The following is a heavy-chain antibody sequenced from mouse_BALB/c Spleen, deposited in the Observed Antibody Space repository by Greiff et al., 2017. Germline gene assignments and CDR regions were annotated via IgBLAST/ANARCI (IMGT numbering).Heavy chain of an antibody. Sequence: EVKLVESGGGLVKPGGSLKLSCAASGFTFSDYYMYWVRQTPEKRLEWVATISDGGSYTYYPDSVKGRFTISRDNAKNNLYLQMSSLESEDTAMYYCASSSYGYFDYWGQGTTLTVSS. CDR1: GFTFSDYY. J-gene: IGHJ2*01. V-gene: IGHV5-4*02. CDR3: ASSSYGYFDY. D-gene: IGHD1-1*01. CDR2: ISDGGSYT.